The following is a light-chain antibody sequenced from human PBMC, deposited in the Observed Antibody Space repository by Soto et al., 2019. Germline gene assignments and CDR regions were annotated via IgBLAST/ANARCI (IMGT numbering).Light chain of an antibody. J-gene: IGKJ1*01. CDR1: QSVTNF. CDR3: KQRYTWPET. CDR2: NAS. Sequence: EIVLTQSPGTLSLSPGERATLSCRASQSVTNFLAWYQQKPGQSPSLLIYNASHRATGIPARFSGSGSGTDFTLTISSLEPEDFAVYYCKQRYTWPETFGQGTKVDIK. V-gene: IGKV3-11*01.